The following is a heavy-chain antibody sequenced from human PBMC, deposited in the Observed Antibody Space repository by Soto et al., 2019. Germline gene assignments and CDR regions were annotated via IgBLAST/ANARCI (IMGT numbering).Heavy chain of an antibody. CDR2: INFNGSIT. Sequence: GSLRLSCAASGFSFSSYWMHWVRQTPGKGLVWVSRINFNGSITNYADSVKGRFTISRDNAKNTLYLQMNSLRVEDTAVYYCARPYYFDNSGHNKWGQGTLVTVSS. CDR3: ARPYYFDNSGHNK. V-gene: IGHV3-74*01. D-gene: IGHD3-22*01. J-gene: IGHJ4*02. CDR1: GFSFSSYW.